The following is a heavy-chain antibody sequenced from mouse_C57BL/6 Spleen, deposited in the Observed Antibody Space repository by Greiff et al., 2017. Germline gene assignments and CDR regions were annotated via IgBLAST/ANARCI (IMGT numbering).Heavy chain of an antibody. CDR3: ARRSNYYAMDY. V-gene: IGHV1-9*01. D-gene: IGHD2-5*01. CDR2: ILPGRGST. Sequence: VKLQESGAELMKPGASVKLSCKATGYTFTGYWIEWVKQRPGHGLEWIGEILPGRGSTNYNEKFKGKATFTADTSSNTAYMQLSSLTTEDSAIYYCARRSNYYAMDYWGQGTSVTVSS. J-gene: IGHJ4*01. CDR1: GYTFTGYW.